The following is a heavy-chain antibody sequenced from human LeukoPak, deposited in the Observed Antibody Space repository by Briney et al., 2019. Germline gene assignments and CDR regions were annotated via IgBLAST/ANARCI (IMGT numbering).Heavy chain of an antibody. D-gene: IGHD3-10*01. CDR2: ISSSSSYI. CDR1: GLTFISYR. CDR3: AATGSSPDY. J-gene: IGHJ4*02. V-gene: IGHV3-21*01. Sequence: GGSLRLSFAASGLTFISYRLNGVGQAPGKGLEWVSSISSSSSYIYYADSVKGRFTISRDNAKNSLYLQMNSLRAEDTAVYYCAATGSSPDYWGQGTLVTVSS.